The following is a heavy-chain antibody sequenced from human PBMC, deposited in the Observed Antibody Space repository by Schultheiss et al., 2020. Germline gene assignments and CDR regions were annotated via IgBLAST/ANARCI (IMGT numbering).Heavy chain of an antibody. V-gene: IGHV4-61*08. CDR2: INHSGST. CDR3: GTSFV. CDR1: GGSISSGGYY. Sequence: SETLSLTCTVSGGSISSGGYYWSWIRQPPGKGLEWIGEINHSGSTNYKSSLKSRVTISVDTSKNQFSLKLSSVTAADTAVYYCGTSFVGGQGTLVTVSS. J-gene: IGHJ4*02. D-gene: IGHD2-21*01.